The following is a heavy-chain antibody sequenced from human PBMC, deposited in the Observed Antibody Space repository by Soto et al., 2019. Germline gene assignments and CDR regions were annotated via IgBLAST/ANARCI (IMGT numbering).Heavy chain of an antibody. CDR2: IKQDGSDM. Sequence: PGGSLRLSCAASGFTFSTYWLSWVRQAPGKGPEWVANIKQDGSDMYYMDSVRGRFTISRDNAKNSLYLQMNSLRAEDTAVYYCARDCSGTSCYAGGYSYGTQFFYYYGLDVWGQGTTVTVSS. V-gene: IGHV3-7*01. CDR3: ARDCSGTSCYAGGYSYGTQFFYYYGLDV. D-gene: IGHD5-18*01. J-gene: IGHJ6*02. CDR1: GFTFSTYW.